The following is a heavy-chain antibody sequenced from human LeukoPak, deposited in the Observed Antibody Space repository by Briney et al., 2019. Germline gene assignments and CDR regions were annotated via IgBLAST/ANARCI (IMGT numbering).Heavy chain of an antibody. CDR1: GGSISSYY. J-gene: IGHJ5*02. CDR3: ASQTYYYDSSGPNWFDP. Sequence: SETLSLTCTVSGGSISSYYWSWIRQPPGKGLEWIGYIYYSGSTNYNPSLKSRVTISVDTSKNQFSLKLSSVTAADTAVYYCASQTYYYDSSGPNWFDPWGQGTLVTVSS. D-gene: IGHD3-22*01. V-gene: IGHV4-59*12. CDR2: IYYSGST.